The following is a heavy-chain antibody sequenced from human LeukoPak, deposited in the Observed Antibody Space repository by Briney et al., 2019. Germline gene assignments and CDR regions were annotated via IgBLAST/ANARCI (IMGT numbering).Heavy chain of an antibody. D-gene: IGHD3-16*02. CDR1: GFTFSNAW. Sequence: PGGSLRLSCAASGFTFSNAWMSWVRQAPGKGLEWVGRIKSKTDGGTTDYAAPVKGRFTISRDDSKNTLYLQMNSLKTEDTAVYYCTTGLNDDYVWGSYRYTENYWGQGTLVTVSS. V-gene: IGHV3-15*01. CDR2: IKSKTDGGTT. CDR3: TTGLNDDYVWGSYRYTENY. J-gene: IGHJ4*02.